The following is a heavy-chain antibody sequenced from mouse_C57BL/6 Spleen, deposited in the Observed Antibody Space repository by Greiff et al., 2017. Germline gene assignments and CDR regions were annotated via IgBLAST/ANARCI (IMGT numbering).Heavy chain of an antibody. V-gene: IGHV1-55*01. D-gene: IGHD2-4*01. J-gene: IGHJ1*03. CDR2: IYPGSGST. CDR3: ARGIYYDYDGRWYFDV. CDR1: GYTFTSYW. Sequence: VKLQQPGAELVKPGASVKMSCQASGYTFTSYWITWVKQRPGQGLEWIGDIYPGSGSTNYNAKLKSKATRTVDTSSSTAYMQLSSLTSEESAVYYCARGIYYDYDGRWYFDVWGTGTTVTVSS.